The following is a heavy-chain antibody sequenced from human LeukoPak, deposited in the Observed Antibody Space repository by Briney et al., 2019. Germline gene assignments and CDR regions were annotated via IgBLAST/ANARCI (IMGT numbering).Heavy chain of an antibody. D-gene: IGHD3-22*01. J-gene: IGHJ3*02. Sequence: GGSLRLSCAASGFTFSTYEMNWVRQAPGKGLEWVSYISSSGSTIYYADSVKGRFTISRDNAKNSLYLQMNSLRAEDTAVYYCARETPSITMIVVAPWAFDIWGQGTMVTVSS. CDR3: ARETPSITMIVVAPWAFDI. CDR2: ISSSGSTI. V-gene: IGHV3-48*03. CDR1: GFTFSTYE.